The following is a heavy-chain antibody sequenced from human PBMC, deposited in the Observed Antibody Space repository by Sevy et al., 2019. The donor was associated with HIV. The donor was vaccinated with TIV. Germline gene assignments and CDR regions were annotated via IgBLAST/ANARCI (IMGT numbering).Heavy chain of an antibody. J-gene: IGHJ6*02. CDR1: GYTFSSYG. Sequence: ASVKVSCKASGYTFSSYGITWVRQAPGQGLEWMGWISGYNGNTVYAQKVQGRVTMTTDTSTSTAYMELRSLRSDDTAVYYCARAVGWELEKYYYAMDVWGQGTTVTVSS. D-gene: IGHD1-26*01. V-gene: IGHV1-18*01. CDR2: ISGYNGNT. CDR3: ARAVGWELEKYYYAMDV.